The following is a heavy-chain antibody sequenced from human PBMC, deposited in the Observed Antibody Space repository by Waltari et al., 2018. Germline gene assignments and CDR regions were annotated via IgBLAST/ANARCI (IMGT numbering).Heavy chain of an antibody. CDR1: GYTFTSYA. Sequence: QVQLVQSGAEVKKPGASVKVSCKASGYTFTSYAMHWVRQAPGQRLEWMGWINAGNGNTKYSQKFQGRVTITRDTSASTAYMELSSLRSEDTAVYYCARGRLVVAANYYYYGMDVWGQGTTVTVSS. CDR2: INAGNGNT. J-gene: IGHJ6*02. V-gene: IGHV1-3*01. CDR3: ARGRLVVAANYYYYGMDV. D-gene: IGHD2-15*01.